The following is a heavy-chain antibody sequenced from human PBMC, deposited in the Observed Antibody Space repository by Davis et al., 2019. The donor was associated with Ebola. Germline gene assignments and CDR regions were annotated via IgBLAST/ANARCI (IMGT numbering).Heavy chain of an antibody. J-gene: IGHJ3*02. CDR1: GFSFSDYA. V-gene: IGHV3-53*01. CDR3: ARAEDDYGEYPDALDI. D-gene: IGHD4-17*01. Sequence: GGSLRLSCAASGFSFSDYAMLWVRQAPGKGLEWVSVIYNVYTMYYADSVKGRFTISRDSSMNTVYLQMSSLRAEDTAVYYCARAEDDYGEYPDALDIWGQGTVVTVSS. CDR2: IYNVYTM.